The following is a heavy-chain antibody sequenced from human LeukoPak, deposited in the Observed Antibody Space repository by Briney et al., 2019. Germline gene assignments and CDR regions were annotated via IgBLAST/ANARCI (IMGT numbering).Heavy chain of an antibody. Sequence: GGSLRLSCAASGFTFSRHTMHWVRQAPGKGLEWVAVISFDGSSKYYADSVKGRFTISRDDSRNTMYLQMDSLRAEDTAVYYCARKDYSGSSGFVFGYWGQGTLVTVSS. J-gene: IGHJ4*02. CDR3: ARKDYSGSSGFVFGY. CDR1: GFTFSRHT. CDR2: ISFDGSSK. V-gene: IGHV3-30*04. D-gene: IGHD3-22*01.